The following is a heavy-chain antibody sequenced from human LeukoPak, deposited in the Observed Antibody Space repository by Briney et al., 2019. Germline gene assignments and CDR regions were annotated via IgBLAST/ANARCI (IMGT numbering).Heavy chain of an antibody. CDR1: GFTFSSYS. D-gene: IGHD4-17*01. V-gene: IGHV3-21*01. Sequence: PGGSLRLSCAASGFTFSSYSMNWVRQAPGKGLEWVSSISGSSSYIYYADSVKGRFTISRDNAKNSRYLQMNSLRAEDTAVYYCARDSDDYGDYVLSFDYWGQGTLVTVSS. J-gene: IGHJ4*02. CDR3: ARDSDDYGDYVLSFDY. CDR2: ISGSSSYI.